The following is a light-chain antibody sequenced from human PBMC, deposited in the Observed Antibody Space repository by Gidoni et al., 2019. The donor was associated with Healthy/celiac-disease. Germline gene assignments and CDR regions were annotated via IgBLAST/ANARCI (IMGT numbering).Light chain of an antibody. CDR1: QSVSSSY. J-gene: IGKJ1*01. CDR2: GAS. Sequence: EIVSTQSLGTLSLSPGERATPSCRASQSVSSSYLAGYQQKPGQAPRLLIYGASSRATGIPDRFSGSGSGTDFTLTISRLEPDDFAVDYCQQYGSSLRTFGQGTKVEIK. CDR3: QQYGSSLRT. V-gene: IGKV3-20*01.